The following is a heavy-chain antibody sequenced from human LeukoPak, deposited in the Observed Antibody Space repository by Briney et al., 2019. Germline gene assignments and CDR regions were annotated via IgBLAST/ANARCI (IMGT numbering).Heavy chain of an antibody. J-gene: IGHJ5*02. CDR1: GGTFSSYA. Sequence: ASVKVSRKASGGTFSSYAISWVRQAPGQGLEWMGWISAYNGNTNYAQKLQGRVTMTTDTSTSTAYMELRSLRSDDTAVYYCARDVRRQLAHNWFDPWGQGTLVTVSS. CDR2: ISAYNGNT. D-gene: IGHD6-13*01. CDR3: ARDVRRQLAHNWFDP. V-gene: IGHV1-18*01.